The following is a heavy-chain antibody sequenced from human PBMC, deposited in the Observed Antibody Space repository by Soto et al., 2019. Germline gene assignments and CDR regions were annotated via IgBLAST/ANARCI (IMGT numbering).Heavy chain of an antibody. D-gene: IGHD3-9*01. J-gene: IGHJ4*02. CDR1: GFTFDDYA. CDR3: AKSHYDILTGYYSD. CDR2: ISWNSGSI. V-gene: IGHV3-9*01. Sequence: EVQLVESGGGLVQPGRSLRLSCAASGFTFDDYAMHWVRQAPGKGLEWVSGISWNSGSIGYADSVKGRFTISRDNAKNSLYLQMNSLRAEDTALYYCAKSHYDILTGYYSDWGQGTLVTVSS.